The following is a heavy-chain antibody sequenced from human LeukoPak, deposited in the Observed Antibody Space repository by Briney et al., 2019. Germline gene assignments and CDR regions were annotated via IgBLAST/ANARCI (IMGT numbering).Heavy chain of an antibody. D-gene: IGHD2-15*01. CDR3: ATQKTVVAATLFDY. Sequence: GGSLRLSCAASGFTFSSYAMHWVRQAPGKGLEWVAVISYDGSDKYYADSVKGRFTISRDNSKNTLYLQMNSLRAEDTAVYYCATQKTVVAATLFDYWGQGTLVTVSS. J-gene: IGHJ4*02. CDR2: ISYDGSDK. CDR1: GFTFSSYA. V-gene: IGHV3-30*01.